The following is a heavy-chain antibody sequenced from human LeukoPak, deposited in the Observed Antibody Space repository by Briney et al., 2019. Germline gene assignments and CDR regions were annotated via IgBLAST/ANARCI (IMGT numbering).Heavy chain of an antibody. V-gene: IGHV3-33*01. D-gene: IGHD5-18*01. CDR2: IWPDGSNK. J-gene: IGHJ5*02. CDR3: AREFKSGYGMWA. CDR1: GFTFNSYG. Sequence: PRRSLRLSCAASGFTFNSYGMFWVRQAPGKGLEWVAFIWPDGSNKLYGDSVKGRFTISRDNAENSLHLQMNGLRADDTAVYYCAREFKSGYGMWAWGQGTLVTVSS.